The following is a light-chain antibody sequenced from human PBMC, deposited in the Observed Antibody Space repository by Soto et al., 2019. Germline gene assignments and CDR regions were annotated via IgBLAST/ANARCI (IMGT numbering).Light chain of an antibody. J-gene: IGKJ5*01. Sequence: DIQMTQSPSSLSASVVDRFTIIFRASQSIANYLNWYQQKPGKAPKVLIYAASTLQGGVPSRFSGGGSGTDFTLTVSSLQPEDFATYYCQQSYTTPYTFGQGTRLEIK. CDR3: QQSYTTPYT. CDR1: QSIANY. CDR2: AAS. V-gene: IGKV1-39*01.